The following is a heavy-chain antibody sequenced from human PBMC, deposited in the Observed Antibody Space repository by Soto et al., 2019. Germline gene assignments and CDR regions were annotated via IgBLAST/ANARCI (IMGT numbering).Heavy chain of an antibody. J-gene: IGHJ4*02. CDR1: GYTFTSYG. Sequence: QVQLVQSGAEVKKPGASVKVSCKASGYTFTSYGISWVRQAPGQGLEWMGWISAYNGNTNYAQKLQGRVTMTTDTSTSTAYMELRSLRSDDTAVYYCARDGADIVVVVAATKVDYFDCWGQGTLVTVSS. V-gene: IGHV1-18*01. CDR2: ISAYNGNT. CDR3: ARDGADIVVVVAATKVDYFDC. D-gene: IGHD2-15*01.